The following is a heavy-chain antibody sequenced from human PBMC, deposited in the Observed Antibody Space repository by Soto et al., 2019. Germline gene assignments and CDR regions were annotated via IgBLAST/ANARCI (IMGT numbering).Heavy chain of an antibody. D-gene: IGHD2-2*01. V-gene: IGHV1-8*01. Sequence: ASVKVSCKASGYTFTSYDINWVRQATGQGLEWMGWMNPNSGNTGYAQKFQGRVTMTRNTSISTAYMELSSLRSEDTAVYYCARGSVVVPAAILPVYDYWGQGTLVTVSS. J-gene: IGHJ4*02. CDR2: MNPNSGNT. CDR1: GYTFTSYD. CDR3: ARGSVVVPAAILPVYDY.